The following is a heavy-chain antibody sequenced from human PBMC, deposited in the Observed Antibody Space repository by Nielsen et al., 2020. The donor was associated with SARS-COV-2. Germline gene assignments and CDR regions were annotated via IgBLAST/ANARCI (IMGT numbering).Heavy chain of an antibody. D-gene: IGHD3-3*01. CDR2: ISYDGSNK. CDR1: GFTFSSYG. J-gene: IGHJ6*02. CDR3: AKNKGRWYDFSGMDV. V-gene: IGHV3-30*18. Sequence: GGSLRLSCAASGFTFSSYGMHWVRQAPGKGLEWVAVISYDGSNKYYADSVKGRFTISRDNSKNTLYLQMNSLRAEDTAVYYCAKNKGRWYDFSGMDVWGQGTTVTVSS.